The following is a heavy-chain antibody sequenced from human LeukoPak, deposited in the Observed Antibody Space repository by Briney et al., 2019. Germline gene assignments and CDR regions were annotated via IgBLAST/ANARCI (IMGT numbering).Heavy chain of an antibody. J-gene: IGHJ4*02. D-gene: IGHD1-26*01. Sequence: SETLSLTCTVSGGSISSYYWSWIRQPPGKGLEWIGYIYYSGSTNYNPSLRSRVTISVDTSKNQFSLKLSSVTAADTAVYYCARVAVGATANFDYWGQGTLVTVSS. CDR3: ARVAVGATANFDY. V-gene: IGHV4-59*01. CDR2: IYYSGST. CDR1: GGSISSYY.